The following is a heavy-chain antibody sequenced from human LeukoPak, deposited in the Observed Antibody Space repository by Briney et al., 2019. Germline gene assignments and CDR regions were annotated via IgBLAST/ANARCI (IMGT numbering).Heavy chain of an antibody. CDR3: ARGTSIVRGIIDY. CDR1: GYTFTVYY. V-gene: IGHV1-2*02. D-gene: IGHD3-10*01. Sequence: ASVRVSCKASGYTFTVYYMHWVRQAPGQGLEWMGWINTDSGGTNYAQKFQSGVTLTRDTSITTAYMELSRLRSDDTAVYYCARGTSIVRGIIDYWGQGTLVTVSS. J-gene: IGHJ4*02. CDR2: INTDSGGT.